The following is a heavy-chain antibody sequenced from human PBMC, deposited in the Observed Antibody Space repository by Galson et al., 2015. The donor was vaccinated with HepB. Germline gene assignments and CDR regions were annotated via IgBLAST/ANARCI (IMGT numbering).Heavy chain of an antibody. Sequence: QSGAEVKKPGESLKISCKGSGYSFTTYWIGWVRQMPGKGLEWMGIIYLGDSETRYSPSFQGQVTISADKSISTAYMQWNSLKASDTAMYYCARAETSTAFDYWGQGTLVTVSS. CDR2: IYLGDSET. V-gene: IGHV5-51*03. CDR3: ARAETSTAFDY. D-gene: IGHD5-18*01. J-gene: IGHJ4*02. CDR1: GYSFTTYW.